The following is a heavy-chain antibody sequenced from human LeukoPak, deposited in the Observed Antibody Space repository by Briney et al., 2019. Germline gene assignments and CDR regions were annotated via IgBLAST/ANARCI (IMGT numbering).Heavy chain of an antibody. J-gene: IGHJ6*02. CDR1: GGSFSGYY. Sequence: SETLSLTCAVYGGSFSGYYWSCIRQPPGKGLEWIGEINHSGGTNYNPSLKSRVTISVDTSKNQFSLKLSSVTAADTAVYYCARSDYYYGMDVWGQGTTVTVSS. CDR3: ARSDYYYGMDV. CDR2: INHSGGT. V-gene: IGHV4-34*01.